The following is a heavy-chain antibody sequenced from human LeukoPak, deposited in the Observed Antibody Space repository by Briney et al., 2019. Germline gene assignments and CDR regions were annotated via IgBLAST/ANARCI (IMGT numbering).Heavy chain of an antibody. J-gene: IGHJ5*02. CDR2: LQYDGSSR. CDR1: GFTFSNYG. Sequence: GGSLRLSCAASGFTFSNYGMHWVRQAPGKGLEWVAFLQYDGSSRYYADSVKGRFTISRDNSKNTLYLQMNSLRAEDTAVYYCAKKDGVVVVGQLGFDPWGQGTLVTVSS. V-gene: IGHV3-30*02. CDR3: AKKDGVVVVGQLGFDP. D-gene: IGHD2-2*01.